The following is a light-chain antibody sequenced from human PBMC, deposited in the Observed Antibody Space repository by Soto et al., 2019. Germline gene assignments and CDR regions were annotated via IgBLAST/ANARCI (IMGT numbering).Light chain of an antibody. CDR3: GSYASATLI. CDR1: NSDIGAYDY. Sequence: QSALTQPASVSGSPGQSITISCTGSNSDIGAYDYVSWYQQHPGKPPTLLIYEVTFRPSGVPNRFSGSKSVNTATLTISGLLTEDEADYYCGSYASATLIFGGGTKLTVL. J-gene: IGLJ2*01. CDR2: EVT. V-gene: IGLV2-14*01.